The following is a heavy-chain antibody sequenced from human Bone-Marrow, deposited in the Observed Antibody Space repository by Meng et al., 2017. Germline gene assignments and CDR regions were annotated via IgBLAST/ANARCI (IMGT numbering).Heavy chain of an antibody. CDR1: GGTFSSYA. J-gene: IGHJ4*02. CDR2: IIPIFGAA. Sequence: SVKVSCKASGGTFSSYAISWVRQAPGQGLEWMGGIIPIFGAANYAQKFQGRVTITTDESTSTAYMELSSMRSEDTAVYYCARDPGYCSSTSCYAGGYFFDYWGQGTLVTVSS. D-gene: IGHD2-2*01. CDR3: ARDPGYCSSTSCYAGGYFFDY. V-gene: IGHV1-69*05.